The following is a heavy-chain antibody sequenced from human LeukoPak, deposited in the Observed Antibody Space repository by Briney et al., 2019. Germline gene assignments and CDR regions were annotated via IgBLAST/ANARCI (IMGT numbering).Heavy chain of an antibody. V-gene: IGHV1-46*01. Sequence: ASVKVSCKASGYTFTSYYMHWVRQAPGQGLEWMGKSDPSGGSTRYAQKFQGRVNMTRDISTSTVYMELSSLRSDDTAVYYCARVLRVTSWYGEEWFDPWGQGTLVTVSS. J-gene: IGHJ5*02. CDR3: ARVLRVTSWYGEEWFDP. D-gene: IGHD6-13*01. CDR2: SDPSGGST. CDR1: GYTFTSYY.